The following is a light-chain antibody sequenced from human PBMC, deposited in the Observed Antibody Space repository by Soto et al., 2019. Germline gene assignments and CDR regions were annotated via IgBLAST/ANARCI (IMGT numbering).Light chain of an antibody. CDR3: QKYNSAPLT. J-gene: IGKJ3*01. Sequence: DIPMTQSPSSLSASVGDRVTITCRASQGISTYLAWYQQKPGKVPKLLIYGASTLQSGVSSRFSGSGSGTDFTLTISSLQPEDVATYYCQKYNSAPLTFGPGTKVDIK. CDR1: QGISTY. V-gene: IGKV1-27*01. CDR2: GAS.